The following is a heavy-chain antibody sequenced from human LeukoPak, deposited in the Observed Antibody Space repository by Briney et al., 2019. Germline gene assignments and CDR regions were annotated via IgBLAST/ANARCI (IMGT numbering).Heavy chain of an antibody. CDR1: GYTFIGHY. V-gene: IGHV1-2*02. J-gene: IGHJ4*02. Sequence: GASVKVSCKASGYTFIGHYIHWVRQAPGQGLEWMGWMNPDSGGTNYAQKFQGRVTMTRDTSISTAYMELSRLRSDDTAVYYCARDAEGDGYNWGYYFDYWGQGTLVTVSS. D-gene: IGHD5-24*01. CDR3: ARDAEGDGYNWGYYFDY. CDR2: MNPDSGGT.